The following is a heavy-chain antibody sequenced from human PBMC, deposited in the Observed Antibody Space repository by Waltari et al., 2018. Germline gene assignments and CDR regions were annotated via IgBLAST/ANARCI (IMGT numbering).Heavy chain of an antibody. CDR2: IYSGGST. Sequence: EVQLLESGGGLVQPGGSLRLSCAASGFTFSSYAMSWVRQAPGKGLEWFSVIYSGGSTYYADSVKGRFTISIDNSKNTLYLQMNSLRAEDTTVYYCATSGGDIVATPNWGQGTLVTVSS. J-gene: IGHJ1*01. CDR3: ATSGGDIVATPN. V-gene: IGHV3-23*03. D-gene: IGHD5-12*01. CDR1: GFTFSSYA.